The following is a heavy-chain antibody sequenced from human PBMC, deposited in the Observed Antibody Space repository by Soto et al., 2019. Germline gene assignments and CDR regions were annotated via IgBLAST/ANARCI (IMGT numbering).Heavy chain of an antibody. D-gene: IGHD3-22*01. CDR3: ARSSFDYYTSGYAVAWFDP. CDR2: IHYSGST. CDR1: GDSVSSGTYY. J-gene: IGHJ5*02. V-gene: IGHV4-61*01. Sequence: SETLSLTCTVAGDSVSSGTYYWSWIRQPPGKGLEWIGNIHYSGSTNYNPSLKSRVTMSVDTSKNQFSLKLTFVTAADTAMFYCARSSFDYYTSGYAVAWFDPWGQGTPVTVSS.